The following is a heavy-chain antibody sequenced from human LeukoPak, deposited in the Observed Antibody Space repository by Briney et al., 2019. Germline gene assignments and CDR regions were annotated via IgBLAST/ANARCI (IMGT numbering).Heavy chain of an antibody. V-gene: IGHV3-53*01. CDR2: IYSGGST. J-gene: IGHJ4*02. D-gene: IGHD6-19*01. Sequence: GGSLRLSCAASGFTVSSNYMSWVRQAPGKGLEWVSVIYSGGSTYYADSVKGRFTISRDNPKNTLYLQMNSLRAEDTAVYYCASSAFSSSGWYGDYWGQGTLVTVSS. CDR3: ASSAFSSSGWYGDY. CDR1: GFTVSSNY.